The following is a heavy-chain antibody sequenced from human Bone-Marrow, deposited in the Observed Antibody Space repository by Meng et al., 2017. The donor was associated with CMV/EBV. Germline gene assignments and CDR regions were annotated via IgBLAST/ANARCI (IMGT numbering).Heavy chain of an antibody. D-gene: IGHD1-26*01. V-gene: IGHV3-21*01. CDR2: ISGSGDRI. CDR1: GFVFGSYV. Sequence: SGFVFGSYVMNWVRQAPGKGLEWIASISGSGDRISYADSLKGRFTISRDNTQTSLYLQMNSLRPEDTALYYCAREDLLTEPSGLDHWGQGTLVTVSS. CDR3: AREDLLTEPSGLDH. J-gene: IGHJ4*02.